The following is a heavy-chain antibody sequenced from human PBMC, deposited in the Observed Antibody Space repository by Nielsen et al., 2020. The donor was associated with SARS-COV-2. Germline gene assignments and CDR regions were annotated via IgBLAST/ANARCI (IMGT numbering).Heavy chain of an antibody. CDR1: GGTFSSYA. CDR3: ARGGSMTTVTNYWYFDL. V-gene: IGHV1-69*04. Sequence: SVKVSCKASGGTFSSYAISWVRQAPGQGLEWMGRIIPILAIANYAQKFQGRVTITADKSTSTAYMELSSLRSEDTAVYYCARGGSMTTVTNYWYFDLWGRGTLVTVSS. CDR2: IIPILAIA. D-gene: IGHD4-17*01. J-gene: IGHJ2*01.